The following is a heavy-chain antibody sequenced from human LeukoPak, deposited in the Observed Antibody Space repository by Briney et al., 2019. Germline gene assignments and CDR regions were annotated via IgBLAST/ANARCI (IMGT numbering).Heavy chain of an antibody. J-gene: IGHJ6*03. CDR1: GGSISSYY. D-gene: IGHD7-27*01. CDR2: IYTSGST. CDR3: ERGYSWGSPTRNFYYLDV. V-gene: IGHV4-4*07. Sequence: KPSETLSLTCTVSGGSISSYYWSWVRQPAGKGLEWVGRIYTSGSTNYNPSLKSRGSMSVDTSKNQFSLQLRSVTAADTAVYYCERGYSWGSPTRNFYYLDVWGKGTTVTVSS.